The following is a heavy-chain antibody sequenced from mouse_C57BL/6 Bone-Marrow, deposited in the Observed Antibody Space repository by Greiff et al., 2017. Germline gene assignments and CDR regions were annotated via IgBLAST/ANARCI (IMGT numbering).Heavy chain of an antibody. V-gene: IGHV1-26*01. D-gene: IGHD2-9*01. CDR1: GYTFTDYY. CDR2: INPNNGGT. J-gene: IGHJ4*01. Sequence: EVQLQQSGPELVKPGASVKISCKASGYTFTDYYMNWVQQSHGKSLEWIGDINPNNGGTSYNQKFKGKATLTVDKSSSTAYMELRSLTSEDSAVYYCASGGVSYYGCAMGYWGQGTWVTVSS. CDR3: ASGGVSYYGCAMGY.